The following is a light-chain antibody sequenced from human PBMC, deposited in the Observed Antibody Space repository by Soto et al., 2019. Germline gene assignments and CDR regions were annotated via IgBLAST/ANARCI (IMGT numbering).Light chain of an antibody. Sequence: QSALAQPPSVSAAPGQRITVSCSGTNSNIGNNFVSWYQQLPGTAPKLLVFGNDKRPSGIPDRFSGSKSATSATLVVSGLQTGDEADYYCGAWDSSLSAYVFGTGTKVTVL. V-gene: IGLV1-51*01. CDR1: NSNIGNNF. CDR3: GAWDSSLSAYV. J-gene: IGLJ1*01. CDR2: GND.